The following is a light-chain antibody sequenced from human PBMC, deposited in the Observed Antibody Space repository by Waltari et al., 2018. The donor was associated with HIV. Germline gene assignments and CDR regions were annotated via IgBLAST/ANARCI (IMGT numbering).Light chain of an antibody. Sequence: QSALTQPASASGSPGQSITISCTARDSGMYNSVSWYQHHPGKAPKVIIYEVRNRPSGISNRFSGSMSGNTASLTISGLQAEDEAYYFCTSYISSSSPEFAGGTKLTVL. J-gene: IGLJ3*02. CDR1: RDSGMYNS. V-gene: IGLV2-14*01. CDR2: EVR. CDR3: TSYISSSSPE.